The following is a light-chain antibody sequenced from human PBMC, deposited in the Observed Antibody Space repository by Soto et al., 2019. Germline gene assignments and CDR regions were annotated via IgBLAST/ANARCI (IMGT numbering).Light chain of an antibody. J-gene: IGLJ7*01. CDR1: VLAKKY. CDR2: KDS. Sequence: SYELTQPSSVSVSPGQTASITCSGDVLAKKYARWFQQKPGQAPVLVIYKDSERPSGIPERFSGSSSGSTVTLTISGAQVEDEADYYCYSAADNNAVFGGGTQLTVL. CDR3: YSAADNNAV. V-gene: IGLV3-27*01.